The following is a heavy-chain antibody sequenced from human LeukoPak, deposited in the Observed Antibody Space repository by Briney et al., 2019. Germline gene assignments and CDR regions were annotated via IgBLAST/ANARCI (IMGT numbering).Heavy chain of an antibody. CDR2: INPSGGST. CDR3: ARTLPAAGRSYYYGMDV. CDR1: GYTFTIYY. Sequence: ASVKVFCKASGYTFTIYYMHWVRQGPGQGLEWMGIINPSGGSTSYAQKFQGRVTMTRDTSTSTVYMELSSLRSEDTAVYYCARTLPAAGRSYYYGMDVWGQGATVTVSS. D-gene: IGHD2-2*01. V-gene: IGHV1-46*01. J-gene: IGHJ6*02.